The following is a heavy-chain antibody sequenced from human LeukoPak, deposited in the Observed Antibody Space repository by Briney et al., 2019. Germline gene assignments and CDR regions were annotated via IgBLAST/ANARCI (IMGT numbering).Heavy chain of an antibody. J-gene: IGHJ4*02. V-gene: IGHV3-30*04. CDR1: GFTFSSYA. CDR2: ISYDGSYK. CDR3: ARAHIVLMVYATSLDY. D-gene: IGHD2-8*01. Sequence: GGSLRLSCAASGFTFSSYAMHWVRQAPGKGLEGVAVISYDGSYKHYADSVKGRFTISRDIPKNTVYLQMNSLTVEDTAVYSCARAHIVLMVYATSLDYWGQGTLVTVSS.